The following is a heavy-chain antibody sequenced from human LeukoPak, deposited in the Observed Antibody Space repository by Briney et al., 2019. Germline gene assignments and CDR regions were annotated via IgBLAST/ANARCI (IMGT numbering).Heavy chain of an antibody. D-gene: IGHD6-25*01. CDR3: ARRRIAATVDH. V-gene: IGHV4-39*01. J-gene: IGHJ4*02. CDR1: GDSISSSSFD. CDR2: IYYTGTT. Sequence: SDTLSLTCTVSGDSISSSSFDWAWVRQPPGKGLEWIGSIYYTGTTFYNPSLKSQVAISVDTSKSQFSLRLSSVTAADTAVYFCARRRIAATVDHWGQGTLVTVSS.